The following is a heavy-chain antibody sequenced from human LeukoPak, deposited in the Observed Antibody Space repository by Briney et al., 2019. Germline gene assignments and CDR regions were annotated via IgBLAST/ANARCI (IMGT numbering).Heavy chain of an antibody. CDR2: INPNSGGT. J-gene: IGHJ4*02. D-gene: IGHD5-12*01. Sequence: ASVTVSCKASGYTFTGYYMHWVRQAPGQGLEWMGWINPNSGGTIYAQKFQGRVTMTRDTSISTAYMELSRLRSDDTAVYYCARDRAVATIGGVDYWGQGTLVTVSS. V-gene: IGHV1-2*02. CDR1: GYTFTGYY. CDR3: ARDRAVATIGGVDY.